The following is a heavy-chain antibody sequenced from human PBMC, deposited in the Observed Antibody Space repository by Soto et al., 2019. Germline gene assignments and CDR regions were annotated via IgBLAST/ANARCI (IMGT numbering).Heavy chain of an antibody. CDR3: ARYMRDAGTFYFDY. D-gene: IGHD3-16*01. CDR1: GGTISGFH. J-gene: IGHJ4*02. Sequence: QVHLQESGPGLVKPSETLSLTCTVSGGTISGFHWSWIRQPPAKGLEWFGYIHSSGSSNYNPSLESRVTMSVDTSKNQFYLKLSSVTAADTAVYYCARYMRDAGTFYFDYWGQGTLVTASS. V-gene: IGHV4-59*01. CDR2: IHSSGSS.